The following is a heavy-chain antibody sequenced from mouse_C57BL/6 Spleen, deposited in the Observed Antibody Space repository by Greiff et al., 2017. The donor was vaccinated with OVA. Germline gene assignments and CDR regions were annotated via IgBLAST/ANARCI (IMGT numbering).Heavy chain of an antibody. Sequence: QVQLQQPGAELVRPGSSVKLSCKASGYTFTSYWMHWVKQRPIQGLEWIGNIDPSDSETHYNQKFKDKATLTVDKSSSTAYMQLSSLTYEDSAVYYCARDWDYAMDYWGQGTSVTVSS. V-gene: IGHV1-52*01. D-gene: IGHD4-1*01. CDR3: ARDWDYAMDY. J-gene: IGHJ4*01. CDR2: IDPSDSET. CDR1: GYTFTSYW.